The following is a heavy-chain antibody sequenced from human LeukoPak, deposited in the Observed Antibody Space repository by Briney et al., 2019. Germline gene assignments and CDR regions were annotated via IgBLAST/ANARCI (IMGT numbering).Heavy chain of an antibody. CDR2: ISYDGSNE. Sequence: GGSLRLSCAASGFTFSSYVMHWVRQAPGKGLEWVAIISYDGSNEYYADSVKGRFTISRDNSKNTLYLQMNSLRTEDTAVYYCARMTYYYDTTYYYISFFDYWGQGTLVSVSS. D-gene: IGHD3-22*01. V-gene: IGHV3-30*04. CDR3: ARMTYYYDTTYYYISFFDY. J-gene: IGHJ4*02. CDR1: GFTFSSYV.